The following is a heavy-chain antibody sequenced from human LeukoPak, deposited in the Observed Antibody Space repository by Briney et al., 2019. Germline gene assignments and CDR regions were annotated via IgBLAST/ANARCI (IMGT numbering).Heavy chain of an antibody. CDR1: GYTFTDYH. J-gene: IGHJ4*02. D-gene: IGHD2-8*01. CDR3: ATLMAHLDY. Sequence: ASVKVSCKAFGYTFTDYHMHWVRQASGQGLEWMGWINPNSGDTNYAQKFQGRVTMTRDTTISTDYMELSRLRSDDTAVFYCATLMAHLDYWGQGTLVTVSS. V-gene: IGHV1-2*02. CDR2: INPNSGDT.